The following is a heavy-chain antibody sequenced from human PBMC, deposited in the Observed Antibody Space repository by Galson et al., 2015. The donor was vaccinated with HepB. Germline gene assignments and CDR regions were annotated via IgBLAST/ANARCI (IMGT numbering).Heavy chain of an antibody. V-gene: IGHV4-39*01. Sequence: LSLTCTVSGGSISSSSYYWGWIRQPPGKGLEWIGSIYYSGSTYYNPSLKSRVTISVDTSKNQFSLKLSSVTAADTAVYYCARVGHRVGATRLGMDVWGQGTTVTVSS. CDR3: ARVGHRVGATRLGMDV. J-gene: IGHJ6*02. CDR2: IYYSGST. CDR1: GGSISSSSYY. D-gene: IGHD1-26*01.